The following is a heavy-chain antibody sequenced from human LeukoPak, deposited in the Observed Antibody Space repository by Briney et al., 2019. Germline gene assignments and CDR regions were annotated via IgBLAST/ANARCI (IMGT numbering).Heavy chain of an antibody. J-gene: IGHJ5*02. CDR3: ARQGGDCSSTSCYSTGWFDP. D-gene: IGHD2-2*03. CDR2: IYYSGST. V-gene: IGHV4-59*01. CDR1: GGSISSYY. Sequence: PSETLSLTCTVSGGSISSYYWSWIRQPPGKGLEWLGYIYYSGSTNYNPSLKSRVTISVDTSKNQFSLKLSSVTAADTAVYYCARQGGDCSSTSCYSTGWFDPWGQGTLVTVSS.